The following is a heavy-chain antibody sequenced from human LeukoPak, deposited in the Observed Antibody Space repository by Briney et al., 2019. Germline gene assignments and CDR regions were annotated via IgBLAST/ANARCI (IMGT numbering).Heavy chain of an antibody. CDR1: GFTFSSYA. J-gene: IGHJ4*02. CDR2: ISGSGGST. CDR3: AKMMDSSGYRNFDY. Sequence: GGSLRLSCTASGFTFSSYAMSWVRQAPGKGLEWVSAISGSGGSTYYADSVKGRFTISRDNSKNTLYLQMNSLRAEDTAVYYCAKMMDSSGYRNFDYWGQGTLVTVSS. V-gene: IGHV3-23*01. D-gene: IGHD3-22*01.